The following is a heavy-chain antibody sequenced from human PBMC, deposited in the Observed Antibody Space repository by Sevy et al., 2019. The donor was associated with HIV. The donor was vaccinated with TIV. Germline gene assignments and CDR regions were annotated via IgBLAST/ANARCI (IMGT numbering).Heavy chain of an antibody. CDR1: GFTFSSYS. CDR2: ISSTSSYI. Sequence: GGSLRLSCAASGFTFSSYSMNWVRQAPGKGLEWVSSISSTSSYIYYADSVKGRFTISRDNANNSLYLQMNSLRAEDTAIYYCARDPGSSSKTWFDPWGQGTLVTVSS. V-gene: IGHV3-21*01. J-gene: IGHJ5*02. CDR3: ARDPGSSSKTWFDP. D-gene: IGHD2-2*01.